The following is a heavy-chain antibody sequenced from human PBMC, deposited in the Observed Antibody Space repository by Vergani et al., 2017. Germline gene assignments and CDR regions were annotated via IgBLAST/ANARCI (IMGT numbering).Heavy chain of an antibody. J-gene: IGHJ4*02. CDR2: IYYRGST. CDR1: GGSTSSYY. CDR3: AGKTSAYDRFSGYYHSHPFDD. Sequence: QVQLQESGPGLVKPSETLSLTCTVSGGSTSSYYWSWFRQHPGKGLEWIGYIYYRGSTNYNPPLKSRVTISIDTSKYQFSLELSSVTAADTAVYYCAGKTSAYDRFSGYYHSHPFDDWGQGTLVTVSS. D-gene: IGHD3-9*01. V-gene: IGHV4-59*01.